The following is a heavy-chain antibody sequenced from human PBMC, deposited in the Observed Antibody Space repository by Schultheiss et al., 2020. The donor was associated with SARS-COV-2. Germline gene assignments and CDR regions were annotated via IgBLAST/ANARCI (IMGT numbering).Heavy chain of an antibody. CDR3: AKPNSSGYPDAFDI. D-gene: IGHD3-22*01. J-gene: IGHJ3*02. CDR2: IYSGGST. V-gene: IGHV3-66*04. Sequence: GESLKISCAASGFTVSSNYMSWVRQAPGKGLEWVSVIYSGGSTYYADSVKGRFTISRDNSKNTLYLQMNSLRAEDTAVYYCAKPNSSGYPDAFDIWGQGTMVTVSS. CDR1: GFTVSSNY.